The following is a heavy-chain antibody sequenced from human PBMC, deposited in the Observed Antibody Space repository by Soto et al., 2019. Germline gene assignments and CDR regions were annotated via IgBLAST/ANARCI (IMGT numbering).Heavy chain of an antibody. V-gene: IGHV3-64*01. D-gene: IGHD6-19*01. CDR2: ISSNGGST. CDR3: ARQWLDSYSFAY. Sequence: PGGALSLSCAACGFPFSSYAMHWVRQAPGKGLEYVSAISSNGGSTYYANSVKGRFTISRDNSKNTLYLQMGSLRAEDMAVYYCARQWLDSYSFAYWGQRT. J-gene: IGHJ4*02. CDR1: GFPFSSYA.